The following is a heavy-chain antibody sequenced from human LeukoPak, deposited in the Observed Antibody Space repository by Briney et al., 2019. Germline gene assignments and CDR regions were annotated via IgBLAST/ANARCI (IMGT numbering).Heavy chain of an antibody. V-gene: IGHV3-20*04. CDR1: GFTFDDYA. CDR2: INWNGNST. CDR3: ARFNYFYYMDV. J-gene: IGHJ6*03. Sequence: PGGSLRLSCAASGFTFDDYAMSWVRQAPGKGLEWVSGINWNGNSTGYADSVKGRFTISRDNAKNSLYLQVNSLRAEDTALYYCARFNYFYYMDVWGKGTTVTVSS.